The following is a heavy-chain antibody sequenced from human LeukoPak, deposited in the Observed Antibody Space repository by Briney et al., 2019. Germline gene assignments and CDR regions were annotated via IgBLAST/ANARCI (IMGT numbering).Heavy chain of an antibody. CDR3: ARIAPDTIFGVVIIWGGFDY. Sequence: SGTLSLTCAVSGGSISSSNWWSWVRQPPGKGLEWIGEIYHSGSTNYNPSLKSRVTISVDKSKNQFSLKLSSVTAADTAVYYCARIAPDTIFGVVIIWGGFDYWGQGTLVTVSS. D-gene: IGHD3-3*01. J-gene: IGHJ4*02. CDR2: IYHSGST. CDR1: GGSISSSNW. V-gene: IGHV4-4*02.